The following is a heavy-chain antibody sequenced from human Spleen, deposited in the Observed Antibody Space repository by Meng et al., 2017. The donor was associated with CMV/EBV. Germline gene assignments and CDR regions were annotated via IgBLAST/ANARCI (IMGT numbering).Heavy chain of an antibody. CDR2: IDPGDSDT. V-gene: IGHV5-51*01. CDR3: ARGYYGSGLTLNGMDV. D-gene: IGHD3-10*01. J-gene: IGHJ6*02. Sequence: GESLKISCKGSGYSFTNYWIAWVRQKPGKGLEWMGLIDPGDSDTRYSPSFQGQVTISADKSISTAYLQWSSLKASDTAMYYCARGYYGSGLTLNGMDVWGQGTTVTVSS. CDR1: GYSFTNYW.